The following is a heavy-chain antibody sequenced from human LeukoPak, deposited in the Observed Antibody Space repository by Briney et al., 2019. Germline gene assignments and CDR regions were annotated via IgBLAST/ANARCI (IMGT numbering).Heavy chain of an antibody. V-gene: IGHV4-34*01. CDR1: GGSFSGYY. CDR2: INHSGST. D-gene: IGHD2-2*01. J-gene: IGHJ3*02. CDR3: ARGTVVVPAADQRGAFDI. Sequence: PSETLSLTCAVYGGSFSGYYWSWIRQPPGKGLEWIGEINHSGSTNYNPSLKSRVTISVDTSKNQFSLKLSSVTAADTAVYYCARGTVVVPAADQRGAFDIWGQGTMVTVSS.